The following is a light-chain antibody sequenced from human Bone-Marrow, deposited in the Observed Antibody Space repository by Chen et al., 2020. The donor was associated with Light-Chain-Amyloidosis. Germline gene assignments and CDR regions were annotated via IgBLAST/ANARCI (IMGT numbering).Light chain of an antibody. CDR3: QSYDSPHVV. CDR1: SSNIGAGYD. J-gene: IGLJ2*01. Sequence: QSVLTQPPSVSGAPGQRVTISCTGSSSNIGAGYDVHWYQQLPGTTPKLLIYGNSHRPSGVPARFSGSKSGTSASLAITGLQAEDEADYYCQSYDSPHVVFGGGTKLTVL. V-gene: IGLV1-40*01. CDR2: GNS.